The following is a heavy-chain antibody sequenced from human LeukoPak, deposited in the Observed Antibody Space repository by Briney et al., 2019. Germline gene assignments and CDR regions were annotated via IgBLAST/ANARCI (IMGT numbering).Heavy chain of an antibody. Sequence: PGGSLRLSCAASGFTFSSYAMSWVRQAPGKGLEWVSVIYSGGSTYYADSVKGRFTISRDNSKNTLCLQMNSLRAEDTAVYYCAREGDYGDYVWSLDYWGQGTLVTVSS. V-gene: IGHV3-53*01. CDR3: AREGDYGDYVWSLDY. J-gene: IGHJ4*02. CDR2: IYSGGST. D-gene: IGHD4-17*01. CDR1: GFTFSSYA.